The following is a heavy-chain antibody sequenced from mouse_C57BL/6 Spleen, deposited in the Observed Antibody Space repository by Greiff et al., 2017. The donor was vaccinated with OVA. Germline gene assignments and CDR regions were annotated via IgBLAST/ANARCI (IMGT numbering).Heavy chain of an antibody. D-gene: IGHD2-3*01. CDR2: IRNKSNNHAT. Sequence: EVKVEESGGGLVQPGGSMKLSCAASGFTFSDAWMDWVRQSPEKGLEWVAEIRNKSNNHATYYAESVKGRFTISRDDSKSSVYLQMNSLRAEDTGIYYCTRRDGYYVDYAMDYWGQGTSVTVSS. CDR3: TRRDGYYVDYAMDY. J-gene: IGHJ4*01. V-gene: IGHV6-6*01. CDR1: GFTFSDAW.